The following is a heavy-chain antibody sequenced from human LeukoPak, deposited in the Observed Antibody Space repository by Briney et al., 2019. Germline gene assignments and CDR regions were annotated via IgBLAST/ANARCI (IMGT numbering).Heavy chain of an antibody. CDR1: GYTFTSYG. CDR2: ISAYNGNT. D-gene: IGHD3-10*01. V-gene: IGHV1-18*01. J-gene: IGHJ5*02. CDR3: ARATMVRGVLHWFDP. Sequence: ASVKVSCKASGYTFTSYGISWVRQAPGQGLERMGWISAYNGNTNYEQKLQGRVTMTTDTSTSTAYMELRSMRSDDTAVYYCARATMVRGVLHWFDPWGQGTLVTVSS.